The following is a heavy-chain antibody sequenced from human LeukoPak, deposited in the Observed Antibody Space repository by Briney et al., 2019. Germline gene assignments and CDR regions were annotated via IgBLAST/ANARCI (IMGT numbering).Heavy chain of an antibody. CDR2: IYYSGST. Sequence: SETLSLTCTVSGGSLSSHYWSWIRQTPGKGLEWIGYIYYSGSTNYNPSLKSRVTISVDTSKNQFSLKLSSVTAADTAVYYCARGEHYYYYYGMDVWGRGTTVTVSS. CDR1: GGSLSSHY. V-gene: IGHV4-59*08. CDR3: ARGEHYYYYYGMDV. D-gene: IGHD1/OR15-1a*01. J-gene: IGHJ6*02.